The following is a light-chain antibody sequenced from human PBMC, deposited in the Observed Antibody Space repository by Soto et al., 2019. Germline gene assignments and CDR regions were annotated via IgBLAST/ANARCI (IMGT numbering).Light chain of an antibody. J-gene: IGKJ5*01. Sequence: EIVLTQSPGTLSLSPGERATLSCRASQGVGSTLAWYQQKPGQTPRLLIYAASTRATGVPARFSGSGSGTDFTLTISRVAPEDFAVYYCQQYVGLPITFGQGTRLEI. CDR1: QGVGST. V-gene: IGKV3-20*01. CDR3: QQYVGLPIT. CDR2: AAS.